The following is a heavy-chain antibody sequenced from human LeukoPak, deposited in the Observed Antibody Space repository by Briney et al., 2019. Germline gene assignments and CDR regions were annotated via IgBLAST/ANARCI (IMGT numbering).Heavy chain of an antibody. CDR3: ATDGGRDGLSLSHGLVQIPDV. CDR2: IIPILGIA. V-gene: IGHV1-69*04. Sequence: GASVKVSCKASGGTFSSYAISWVRQAPGQGLEWMGRIIPILGIANYAQKFQGRVTITADKSTSTAYMELSSLRSEDTAVYYCATDGGRDGLSLSHGLVQIPDVWGQGTTVTVSS. CDR1: GGTFSSYA. D-gene: IGHD1-1*01. J-gene: IGHJ6*02.